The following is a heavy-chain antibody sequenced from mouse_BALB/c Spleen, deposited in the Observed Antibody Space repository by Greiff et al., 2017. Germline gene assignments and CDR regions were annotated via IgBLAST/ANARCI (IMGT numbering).Heavy chain of an antibody. CDR2: ISSGGST. CDR3: ARGGDYDGAWFAY. J-gene: IGHJ3*01. D-gene: IGHD2-4*01. CDR1: GFTFSSYT. V-gene: IGHV5-6-5*01. Sequence: DVKLVESGGGLVQPGGSRKLSCAASGFTFSSYTMSWVRQTPEKRLEWVASISSGGSTYYPDSVKGRFTISRDNARNILYLQMSSLRSEDTAMYYCARGGDYDGAWFAYWGQGTLVTVSA.